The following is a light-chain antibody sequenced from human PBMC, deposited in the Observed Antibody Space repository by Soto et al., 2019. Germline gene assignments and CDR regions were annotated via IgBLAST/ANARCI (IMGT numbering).Light chain of an antibody. Sequence: EIVLTQSPATLSLSPGERATLSCRASQSVSSQLAWYQQKPGQAPRLLIYDASNRATDIPARFSGGGSATDFTLTISSLEPEDFAVYFCQQRCDWPLTFGGGTKVEIK. V-gene: IGKV3-11*01. CDR2: DAS. CDR1: QSVSSQ. CDR3: QQRCDWPLT. J-gene: IGKJ4*01.